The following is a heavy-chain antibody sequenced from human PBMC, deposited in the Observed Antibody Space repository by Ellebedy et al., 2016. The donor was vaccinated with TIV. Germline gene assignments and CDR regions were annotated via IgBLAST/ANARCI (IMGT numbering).Heavy chain of an antibody. V-gene: IGHV3-66*01. Sequence: GESLKISCAASGFTVSSNYMSWVRQAPGKGLEWVSVIYSGGSTYYADPVKGGFTISRDNSKNTLYLQMNSLRAEDTAVYYCAREGDTAMIHGMDVWGQGTTVTVSS. CDR2: IYSGGST. D-gene: IGHD5-18*01. J-gene: IGHJ6*02. CDR3: AREGDTAMIHGMDV. CDR1: GFTVSSNY.